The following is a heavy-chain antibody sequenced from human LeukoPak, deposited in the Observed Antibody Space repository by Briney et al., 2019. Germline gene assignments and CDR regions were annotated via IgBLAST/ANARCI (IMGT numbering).Heavy chain of an antibody. J-gene: IGHJ3*02. V-gene: IGHV4-59*08. D-gene: IGHD3-3*02. CDR1: RGSLSSYY. CDR3: ARQGPPPSICAFDI. CDR2: IFYSGST. Sequence: SETLSLTCTVSRGSLSSYYWSSIRQPPGKGLEWIGYIFYSGSTNYNPSLKSRVTISVDTSKNQFSLKLSSVTAADTAVYDCARQGPPPSICAFDIWGQGTMVTVSS.